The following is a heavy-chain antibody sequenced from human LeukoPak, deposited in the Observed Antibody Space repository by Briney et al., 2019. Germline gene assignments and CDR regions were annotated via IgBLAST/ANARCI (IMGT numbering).Heavy chain of an antibody. D-gene: IGHD2-8*01. V-gene: IGHV1-2*02. CDR3: AGGNAMGYSFDV. CDR1: LNICPGYY. Sequence: ASVKVSCKSTLNICPGYYMHQLRQAPGQGLEWMGWINPSSGGTSYAQKFQGRVTMTRDTSIITAYVELRRLRSDDTAVYYCAGGNAMGYSFDVRGQGTTVTVSS. J-gene: IGHJ6*02. CDR2: INPSSGGT.